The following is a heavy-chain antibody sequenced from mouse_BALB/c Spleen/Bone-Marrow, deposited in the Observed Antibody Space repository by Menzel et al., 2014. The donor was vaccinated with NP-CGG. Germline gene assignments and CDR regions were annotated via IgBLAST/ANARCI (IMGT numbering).Heavy chain of an antibody. Sequence: EVQLQQSGGGLVQPGGSLKLSCAASGFTFSGYGMSWVRQTPDKGLELVATISGSGSSTYYPDSVKGRFTISRDNARNTLYLQMSSLKSEDTAMYYCARGRDWFRYWPRATPLTVSS. CDR2: ISGSGSST. J-gene: IGHJ2*01. CDR1: GFTFSGYG. CDR3: ARGRDWFRY. D-gene: IGHD2-2*01. V-gene: IGHV5-6-3*01.